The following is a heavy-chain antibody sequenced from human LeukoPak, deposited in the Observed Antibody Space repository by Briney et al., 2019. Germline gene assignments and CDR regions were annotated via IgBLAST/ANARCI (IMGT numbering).Heavy chain of an antibody. V-gene: IGHV3-30*02. Sequence: SGGSLRLSCAASGFSFNNYGMHWVRQAPGKGLEWVAFIRYDGSNKHYADSVRGRFTISRDNSKNTLYLQLNSLRAEDTAVYYCARDRYCRGGSCYFGHYYYYMDVWGKGTTVTVSS. CDR2: IRYDGSNK. CDR3: ARDRYCRGGSCYFGHYYYYMDV. J-gene: IGHJ6*03. D-gene: IGHD2-15*01. CDR1: GFSFNNYG.